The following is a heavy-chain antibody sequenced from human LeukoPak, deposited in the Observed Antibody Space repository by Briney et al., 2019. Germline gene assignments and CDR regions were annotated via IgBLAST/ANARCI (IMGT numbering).Heavy chain of an antibody. D-gene: IGHD3/OR15-3a*01. J-gene: IGHJ1*01. Sequence: SETLSLTCSVSGGSINSYYWSWIRQPAGKGLEWIGRIYTSGSTNYNPSLKSRVTMSVDTSKNQFSLKLSSVTAADTAVYYCARLDDSAEYFQHWGQGTLVTVSS. CDR1: GGSINSYY. CDR3: ARLDDSAEYFQH. V-gene: IGHV4-4*07. CDR2: IYTSGST.